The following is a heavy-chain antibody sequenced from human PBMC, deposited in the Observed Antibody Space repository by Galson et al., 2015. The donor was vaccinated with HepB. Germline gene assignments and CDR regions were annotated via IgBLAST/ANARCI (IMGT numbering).Heavy chain of an antibody. CDR2: IKGPSGAT. D-gene: IGHD3-10*01. J-gene: IGHJ4*02. CDR3: STLGSYGEFFNH. V-gene: IGHV3-15*01. Sequence: SLRLSCAASGFSFTDVWMSWVRQVPGKGLEWVGRIKGPSGATDYGAPAKGRFIISRDESKTILYLQMNSLKTEDTAVYYCSTLGSYGEFFNHWGPGTPVTVSS. CDR1: GFSFTDVW.